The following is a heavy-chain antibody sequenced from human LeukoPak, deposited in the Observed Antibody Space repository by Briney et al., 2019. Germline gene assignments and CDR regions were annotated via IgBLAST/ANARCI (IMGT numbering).Heavy chain of an antibody. CDR2: IYYSGST. V-gene: IGHV4-39*07. J-gene: IGHJ6*02. CDR1: GGSISSSSYY. D-gene: IGHD6-13*01. CDR3: ARGIYSSSWTNLYYYYGMDV. Sequence: SETLSLTCTVSGGSISSSSYYWGWIRQPPGKGLEWIGSIYYSGSTYYNPSLKSRVTISVDTSKNQFSLKLSSVTAADTAVYYCARGIYSSSWTNLYYYYGMDVWGQGTTVTVSS.